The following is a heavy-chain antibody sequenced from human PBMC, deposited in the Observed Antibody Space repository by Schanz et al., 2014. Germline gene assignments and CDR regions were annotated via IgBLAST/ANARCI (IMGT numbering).Heavy chain of an antibody. V-gene: IGHV3-30-3*01. J-gene: IGHJ2*01. CDR2: ITTAGTKM. Sequence: QVQLVESGGGVVQPGKSLRLSCAASGFTFSSYSMHWVRQAPGKGLEWVAAITTAGTKMYYADSVRGRFTISRDNSKNTLYLQMNSLRAEDTAVYYCARNRGSGGQNWYFDLWGRGTLVTVSS. CDR1: GFTFSSYS. CDR3: ARNRGSGGQNWYFDL. D-gene: IGHD1-26*01.